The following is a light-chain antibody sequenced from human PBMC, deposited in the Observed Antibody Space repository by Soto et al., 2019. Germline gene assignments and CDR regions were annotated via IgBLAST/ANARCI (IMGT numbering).Light chain of an antibody. J-gene: IGLJ1*01. CDR2: DVS. CDR3: CSYAGTYTGV. Sequence: QSVLTQPRSVSGSPGQSVSISCPGTSRVVGRYSYVSWYQQHPGKAPKLMIYDVSERPSGVPDRFSGSKSGNTASLTISGLQAEDEADYYCCSYAGTYTGVFGTGTKVTVL. CDR1: SRVVGRYSY. V-gene: IGLV2-11*01.